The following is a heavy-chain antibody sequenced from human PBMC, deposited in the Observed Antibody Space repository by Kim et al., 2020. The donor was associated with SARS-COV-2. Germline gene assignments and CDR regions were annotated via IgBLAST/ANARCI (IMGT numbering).Heavy chain of an antibody. CDR3: ARYFYDFWSGYRWGFYYFDY. D-gene: IGHD3-3*01. J-gene: IGHJ4*02. V-gene: IGHV4-39*01. Sequence: RVTISVDTSKNQFSLKLSSVTAADTAVYYCARYFYDFWSGYRWGFYYFDYWGQGTLVTVSS.